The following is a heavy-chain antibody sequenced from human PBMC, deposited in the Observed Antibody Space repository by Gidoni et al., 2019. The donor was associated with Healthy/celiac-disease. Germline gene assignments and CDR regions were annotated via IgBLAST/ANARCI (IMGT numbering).Heavy chain of an antibody. CDR3: ARHGCDSGYDCWFDP. D-gene: IGHD5-12*01. J-gene: IGHJ5*02. V-gene: IGHV4-39*01. Sequence: YNPSLKSRVTISVDTSKNQFSLKLSSVTAADTAVYYCARHGCDSGYDCWFDPWGQGTLVTVSS.